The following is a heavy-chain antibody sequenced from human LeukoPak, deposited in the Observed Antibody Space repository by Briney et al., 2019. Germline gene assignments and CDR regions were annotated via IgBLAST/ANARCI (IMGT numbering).Heavy chain of an antibody. D-gene: IGHD2-15*01. CDR2: ISYDGSNK. V-gene: IGHV3-30-3*01. CDR1: GFTFSSYA. CDR3: ARVAYTSSWGERYYFDY. J-gene: IGHJ4*02. Sequence: GGSLRLSCAASGFTFSSYAMHWVRQAPGKGLEWVAVISYDGSNKYYADSVKGRFTISRDNSKNTLYLQMNSLTVEDTAIYYCARVAYTSSWGERYYFDYWGQGTLVTVSS.